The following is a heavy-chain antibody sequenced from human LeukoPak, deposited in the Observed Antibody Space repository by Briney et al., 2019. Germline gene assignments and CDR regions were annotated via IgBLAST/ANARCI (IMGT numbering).Heavy chain of an antibody. CDR3: ASPDSSGWYFDY. V-gene: IGHV3-30-3*01. D-gene: IGHD6-19*01. J-gene: IGHJ4*02. CDR2: ISYDGSNK. CDR1: GFTFSSYA. Sequence: PGGSLRLSCAASGFTFSSYAMHCVRQPPGKGLEWVAVISYDGSNKYYADSVKGRFTISRDNSKNTLYLQMNSLRAEDTAVYYCASPDSSGWYFDYWGQGTLVTVSS.